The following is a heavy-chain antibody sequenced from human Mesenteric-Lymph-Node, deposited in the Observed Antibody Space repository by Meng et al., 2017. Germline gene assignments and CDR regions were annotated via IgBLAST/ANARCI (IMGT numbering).Heavy chain of an antibody. J-gene: IGHJ4*02. Sequence: QVQLRPSGPGLVQPLQTLSLPCANPGDIVSSNIAAWHWIRQSPSRGLEWLGRTYYRSKWYHEYAVSVKSRITISPDTPKNQFSLQLNSMTPEDTAVYYCARGINGGCGDWGQGTLVTVSS. CDR2: TYYRSKWYH. V-gene: IGHV6-1*01. CDR1: GDIVSSNIAA. CDR3: ARGINGGCGD. D-gene: IGHD4-23*01.